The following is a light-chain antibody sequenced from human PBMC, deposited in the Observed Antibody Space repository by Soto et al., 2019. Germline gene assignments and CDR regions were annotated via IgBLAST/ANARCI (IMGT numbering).Light chain of an antibody. CDR3: MQETHWPWT. J-gene: IGKJ1*01. Sequence: DVVMTQSPLSLPVTLGQPASISCRSSQSLVHSDGNTYLNWLQQRPGQSPRRLIYKVSNWDSGVHDRFSGSGSGTDFTLKISRVEPEDVGVYYCMQETHWPWTFGQGTKVEIE. CDR2: KVS. CDR1: QSLVHSDGNTY. V-gene: IGKV2-30*02.